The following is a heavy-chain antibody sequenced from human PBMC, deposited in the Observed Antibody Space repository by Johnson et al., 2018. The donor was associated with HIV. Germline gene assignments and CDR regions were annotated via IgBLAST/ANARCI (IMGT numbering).Heavy chain of an antibody. CDR2: ISGSGGST. CDR3: AKDNGIAGTSGDAFDI. D-gene: IGHD6-13*01. CDR1: GFTFSSYA. V-gene: IGHV3-23*04. Sequence: VQLVESGGGLVQPGGSLRLSCAASGFTFSSYAMSWVRQAPGKGLEWVSAISGSGGSTYYADSVKGRFTISRDNSKNTLYLQMKSLRAEDTALYLCAKDNGIAGTSGDAFDIWGQGTMVTVSS. J-gene: IGHJ3*02.